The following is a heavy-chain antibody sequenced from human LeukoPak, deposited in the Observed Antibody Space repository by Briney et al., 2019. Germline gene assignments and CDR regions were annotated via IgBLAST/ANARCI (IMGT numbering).Heavy chain of an antibody. CDR3: ARSPESGYDPYYYYGMGV. CDR2: IYYSGST. V-gene: IGHV4-59*01. J-gene: IGHJ6*02. Sequence: SETLSLTCTVSGGSISSYYWSWIRQPPGKGLEWIGYIYYSGSTNYNPSLKSRVTISVDTSKNQFSLKLSSVTAADTAVYYCARSPESGYDPYYYYGMGVWGQGTTVTVSS. CDR1: GGSISSYY. D-gene: IGHD5-12*01.